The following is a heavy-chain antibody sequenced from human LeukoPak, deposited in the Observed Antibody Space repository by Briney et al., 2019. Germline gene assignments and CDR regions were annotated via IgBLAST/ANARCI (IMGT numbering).Heavy chain of an antibody. V-gene: IGHV3-48*03. CDR1: GFTFSSYE. Sequence: GGSLRLSCAASGFTFSSYEMNWVRQAPGKGLEWISYISPTSYTTYYADSVKGRFTISRDNAGDSLFLQVNSLRAEDTAVYYCARDLGYYHGSGSHFPLQYWGPGTRVTVS. D-gene: IGHD3-10*01. CDR2: ISPTSYTT. CDR3: ARDLGYYHGSGSHFPLQY. J-gene: IGHJ4*02.